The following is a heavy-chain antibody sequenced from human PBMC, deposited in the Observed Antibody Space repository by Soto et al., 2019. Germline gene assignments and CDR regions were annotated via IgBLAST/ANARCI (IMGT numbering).Heavy chain of an antibody. D-gene: IGHD2-21*02. J-gene: IGHJ4*02. CDR1: GLTFSSYW. Sequence: PGGSLRLSCVVSGLTFSSYWMGWVRQTPGKGLQWVANIKEDGSEKYYVGSVKGRCTISRDNTENSLFLHLNSLTAEDTAVYYCVRGPRNSVEYCGGDCFRDYASRGKGTLVTVSS. CDR3: VRGPRNSVEYCGGDCFRDYAS. CDR2: IKEDGSEK. V-gene: IGHV3-7*03.